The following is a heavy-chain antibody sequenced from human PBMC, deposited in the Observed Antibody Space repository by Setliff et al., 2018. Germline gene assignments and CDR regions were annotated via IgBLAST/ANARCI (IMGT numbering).Heavy chain of an antibody. J-gene: IGHJ4*02. D-gene: IGHD3-22*01. CDR1: GGSISSSYYY. CDR3: ARQEDDSSGYYSTD. Sequence: KLPETLSLTCAVSGGSISSSYYYWGWIRQPPGKGLEWIGSIYYSGSTYYNPSLKSRVTISVDTSKNQFSLKLSSVTVADTAVYYCARQEDDSSGYYSTDWGQGTLVTVSS. CDR2: IYYSGST. V-gene: IGHV4-39*01.